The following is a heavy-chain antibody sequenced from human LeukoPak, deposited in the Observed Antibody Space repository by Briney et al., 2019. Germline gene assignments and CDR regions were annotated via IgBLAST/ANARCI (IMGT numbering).Heavy chain of an antibody. D-gene: IGHD3-3*01. CDR3: AKVPDFGVGYYYYYMDV. CDR2: ISGSGGST. Sequence: GDSLRLSCAASGFTFTKYWMTWVRQAPGKGLEWVSAISGSGGSTYYAGSVKGRFTISRDNSKNTLYLQMNSLRAEDTAVYYCAKVPDFGVGYYYYYMDVWGKGTTVTVSS. CDR1: GFTFTKYW. J-gene: IGHJ6*03. V-gene: IGHV3-23*01.